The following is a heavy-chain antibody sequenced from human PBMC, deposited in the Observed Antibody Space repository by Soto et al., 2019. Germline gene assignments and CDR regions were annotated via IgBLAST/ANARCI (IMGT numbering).Heavy chain of an antibody. J-gene: IGHJ6*03. CDR2: IKQDGSEI. CDR3: VRDFHVFSATIGQYYSYMAV. V-gene: IGHV3-7*01. CDR1: GFTFSRYW. Sequence: GGSLRLSCAASGFTFSRYWMSWVRRAPGKGLEWVANIKQDGSEIHYVDSVKGRFTISRDNTKNSLYLQMNSLRVEDTTVYYCVRDFHVFSATIGQYYSYMAVWGKGTTFTAS. D-gene: IGHD2-15*01.